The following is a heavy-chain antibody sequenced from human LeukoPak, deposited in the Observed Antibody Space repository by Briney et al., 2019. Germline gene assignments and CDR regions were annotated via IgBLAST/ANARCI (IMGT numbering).Heavy chain of an antibody. CDR1: GGSISSYY. V-gene: IGHV4-59*01. J-gene: IGHJ4*02. D-gene: IGHD2-15*01. CDR2: IYYSGST. Sequence: PETLSLTCTVSGGSISSYYWSWIRQPPGKGLEWIGYIYYSGSTNYNPSLKSRVTISVDTSKNQFSLKLSSVTAADTAVYYCARVGAGYCSGGSCYGIDYWGQGTLVTVSS. CDR3: ARVGAGYCSGGSCYGIDY.